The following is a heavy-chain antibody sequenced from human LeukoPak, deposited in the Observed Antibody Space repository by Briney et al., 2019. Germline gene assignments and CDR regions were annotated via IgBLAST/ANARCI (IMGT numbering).Heavy chain of an antibody. V-gene: IGHV3-48*01. D-gene: IGHD3-10*01. Sequence: GGSLRLSCAASGFTFSDYSMNWVRQAPGKGLEWVSYIRSRNSAIYYADSVKGRFTISRDSAKNSLYLQMNSLRAEDTAVYYCAREGGSGSYLEYWGQGTLVTVSS. CDR3: AREGGSGSYLEY. J-gene: IGHJ4*02. CDR1: GFTFSDYS. CDR2: IRSRNSAI.